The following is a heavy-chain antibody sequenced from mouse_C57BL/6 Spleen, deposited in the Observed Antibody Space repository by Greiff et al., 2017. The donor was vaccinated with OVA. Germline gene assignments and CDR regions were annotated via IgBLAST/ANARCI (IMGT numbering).Heavy chain of an antibody. CDR2: IYPRDGST. J-gene: IGHJ2*01. Sequence: QVQLQQSGPELVKPGASVKLSCKASGYTFTSYDINWVKQRPGQGLEWIGWIYPRDGSTTYNEKFKGKATLNVDTSSSTAYMELHSLTSEDAAVYFCAREGLQGYWGQGTTLTVSS. CDR1: GYTFTSYD. D-gene: IGHD3-1*01. V-gene: IGHV1-85*01. CDR3: AREGLQGY.